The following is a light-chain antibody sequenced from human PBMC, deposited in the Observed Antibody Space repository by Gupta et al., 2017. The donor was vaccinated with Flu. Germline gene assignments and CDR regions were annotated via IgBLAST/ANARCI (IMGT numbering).Light chain of an antibody. V-gene: IGLV1-51*02. CDR1: NSNIGSNY. J-gene: IGLJ2*01. CDR2: ENN. Sequence: SVLSQPPSVSAAPGQKGTISCSGGNSNIGSNYVSWYQQLPGTAPKLLIYENNRRPSGIPDRFSGSKSGTSATLGITGLQTGDEADYYCGTWDSSLSGVFGGGTKLTVL. CDR3: GTWDSSLSGV.